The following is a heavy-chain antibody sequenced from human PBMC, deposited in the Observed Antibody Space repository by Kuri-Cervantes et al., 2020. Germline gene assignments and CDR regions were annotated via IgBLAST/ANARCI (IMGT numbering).Heavy chain of an antibody. CDR2: ISPNSGGP. V-gene: IGHV1-2*02. D-gene: IGHD7-27*01. J-gene: IGHJ4*02. CDR3: AKSQWGPGDREGEF. Sequence: ASVKVSCKASGYTFTDYYMHWVRQAPGQGLEWMGWISPNSGGPNYAQKFQGGVTMTSDTHISTAYMELTRLRSDDTAVYYCAKSQWGPGDREGEFWGQGTLVTVSS. CDR1: GYTFTDYY.